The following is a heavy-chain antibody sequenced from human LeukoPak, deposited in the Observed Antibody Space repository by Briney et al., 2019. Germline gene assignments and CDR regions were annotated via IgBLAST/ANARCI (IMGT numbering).Heavy chain of an antibody. J-gene: IGHJ6*03. V-gene: IGHV1-46*01. D-gene: IGHD3-16*01. Sequence: GESLKISCKASGYTFTSYYMHWVRQAPGQGLEWMGIINPSGGSTSYAQKFQGRVTMTRDMSTSTVYIELRSLRSEDTAVYYCATRGLGDGYYYYYMDVWGKGTTVTISS. CDR1: GYTFTSYY. CDR3: ATRGLGDGYYYYYMDV. CDR2: INPSGGST.